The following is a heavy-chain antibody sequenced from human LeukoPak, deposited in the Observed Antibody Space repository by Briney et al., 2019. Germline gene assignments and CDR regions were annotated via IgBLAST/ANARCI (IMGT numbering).Heavy chain of an antibody. V-gene: IGHV3-48*03. D-gene: IGHD3-10*01. CDR3: ARAGLLWCGEWNYGMDV. J-gene: IGHJ6*02. CDR1: GFSFSSYE. Sequence: GGSLRLSCAASGFSFSSYEMTWVRQAPGKGLEWISYISSSGATIYYADSVKGRFTISRDNAKNSLYLQMNSLRAEDTAVYYCARAGLLWCGEWNYGMDVWGQGTTVTVSS. CDR2: ISSSGATI.